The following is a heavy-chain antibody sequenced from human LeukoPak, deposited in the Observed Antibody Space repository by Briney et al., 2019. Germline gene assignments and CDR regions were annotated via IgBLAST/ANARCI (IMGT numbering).Heavy chain of an antibody. CDR3: ALGGSGSYYLDY. J-gene: IGHJ4*02. D-gene: IGHD3-10*01. Sequence: ASVKVSCKASGYTFTSYDINWVRQATGQGLEWTGWMNPNSGNTGYAQKFQGRVTMTRNTSISTAYMELSSLRSEDTAVYYCALGGSGSYYLDYWGQGTLVTVSS. CDR1: GYTFTSYD. V-gene: IGHV1-8*01. CDR2: MNPNSGNT.